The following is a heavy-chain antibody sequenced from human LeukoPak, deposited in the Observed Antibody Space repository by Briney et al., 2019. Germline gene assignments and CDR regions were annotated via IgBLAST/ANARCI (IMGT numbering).Heavy chain of an antibody. J-gene: IGHJ6*03. D-gene: IGHD6-13*01. CDR3: ARHSSSWYYYYYYMDV. Sequence: GGSLRPSCAASGFTFSSYAMHWVRQAPGKGLEWVSVIYSGGSTYYADSVKGRFTISRDNSKNTLYLQMNSLRAEDTAVYYCARHSSSWYYYYYYMDVWGKGTTVTISS. CDR1: GFTFSSYA. CDR2: IYSGGST. V-gene: IGHV3-66*04.